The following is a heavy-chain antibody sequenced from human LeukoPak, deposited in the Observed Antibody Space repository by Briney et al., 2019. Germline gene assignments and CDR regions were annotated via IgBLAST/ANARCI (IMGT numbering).Heavy chain of an antibody. CDR3: ARGGVPAAIGGNYYYYYYMDV. D-gene: IGHD2-2*02. CDR1: GGSISSGGYY. V-gene: IGHV4-31*03. CDR2: IYYSGST. J-gene: IGHJ6*03. Sequence: SQTLSLTCTVSGGSISSGGYYWSWIRQHPGKGLEWVGYIYYSGSTYYNPSLKSRVTISVDTSKNQFSLKLSSVTAADTAVYYCARGGVPAAIGGNYYYYYYMDVWGKGTTVTVSS.